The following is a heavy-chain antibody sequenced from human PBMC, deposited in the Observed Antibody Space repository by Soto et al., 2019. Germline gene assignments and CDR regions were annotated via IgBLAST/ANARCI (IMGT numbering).Heavy chain of an antibody. D-gene: IGHD1-1*01. CDR2: VNPNSGGT. Sequence: AASVKVSCKASGYTFSGFYMHWVRQAPGQGLEWMGWVNPNSGGTKSAEKFQGRVTMTRDTSISTAYMELSRLTSDDTAVYYCARDTGLEPPDFDYWGQGTLVTVSS. J-gene: IGHJ4*02. V-gene: IGHV1-2*02. CDR3: ARDTGLEPPDFDY. CDR1: GYTFSGFY.